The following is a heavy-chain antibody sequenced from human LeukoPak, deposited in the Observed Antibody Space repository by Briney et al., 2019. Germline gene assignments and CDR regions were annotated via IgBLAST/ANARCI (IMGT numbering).Heavy chain of an antibody. CDR1: GFTFDDYT. CDR3: AKEGLRWSQIDY. D-gene: IGHD4-23*01. Sequence: GGSLRLSCAASGFTFDDYTMHWVRQAPGKGLEWVSLISWDGGSTYYADSVKGRFTISRDNSKNSLYLQMNSLRTEDTALYYCAKEGLRWSQIDYWGQGTLVTASS. CDR2: ISWDGGST. V-gene: IGHV3-43*01. J-gene: IGHJ4*02.